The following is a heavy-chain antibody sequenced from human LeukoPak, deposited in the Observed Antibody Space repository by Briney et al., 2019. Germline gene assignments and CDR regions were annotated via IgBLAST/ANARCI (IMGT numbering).Heavy chain of an antibody. J-gene: IGHJ5*02. D-gene: IGHD1-26*01. CDR2: INPSGGST. CDR3: ARDNSVGDVAWWFDP. Sequence: GASVKVSCKASGYTFSTYSIHWVRRAPGQGLEWMGIINPSGGSTLYAQKFQGRVTMTRDMSTTTDYMELSSLRSEDTAVYYCARDNSVGDVAWWFDPWGQGTLVTVSS. V-gene: IGHV1-46*01. CDR1: GYTFSTYS.